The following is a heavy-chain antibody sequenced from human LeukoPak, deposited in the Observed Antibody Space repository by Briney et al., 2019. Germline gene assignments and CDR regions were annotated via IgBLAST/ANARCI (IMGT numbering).Heavy chain of an antibody. CDR1: GGSISSGGYY. Sequence: SETLSLTCTVSGGSISSGGYYWSWIRQHPGKGLEWIGYIYYSGSTYYNPSLKSRVTISVDTSKNQFSLKLSSVTAADTAVYYCAREVPLTNWYFDLWGRGTLVTVSS. J-gene: IGHJ2*01. CDR3: AREVPLTNWYFDL. V-gene: IGHV4-31*03. CDR2: IYYSGST.